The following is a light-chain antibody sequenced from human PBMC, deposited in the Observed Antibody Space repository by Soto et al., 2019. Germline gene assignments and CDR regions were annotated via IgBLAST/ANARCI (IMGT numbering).Light chain of an antibody. Sequence: DIQLTQSPSFLSASVGARVTITCRASQGISSYLAWYQQKPGKAPKLLIYAASTLQSGVPSRFSGSGSGTEFTLTISGLQPEDSATYYCQQYERYSTFGQGTKVDNK. J-gene: IGKJ1*01. CDR3: QQYERYST. V-gene: IGKV1-9*01. CDR1: QGISSY. CDR2: AAS.